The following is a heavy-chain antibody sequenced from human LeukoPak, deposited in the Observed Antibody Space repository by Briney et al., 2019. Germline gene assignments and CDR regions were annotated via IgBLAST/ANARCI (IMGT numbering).Heavy chain of an antibody. CDR1: GCSISSSRYH. CDR3: ARNRLAARELNWFDP. V-gene: IGHV4-39*01. CDR2: IYYSGST. Sequence: SETLSLTCTVSGCSISSSRYHWGWIPQPPGKGLGGIGRIYYSGSTYYNPSLKSRVTISVDTSKNQFSLKLSSVTAADTAVYYCARNRLAARELNWFDPWGQGTLVTVSS. J-gene: IGHJ5*02. D-gene: IGHD6-6*01.